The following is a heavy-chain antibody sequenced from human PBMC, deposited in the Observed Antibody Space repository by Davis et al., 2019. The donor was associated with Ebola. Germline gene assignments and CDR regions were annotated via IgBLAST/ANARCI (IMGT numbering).Heavy chain of an antibody. CDR2: IDVRDYNT. V-gene: IGHV3-23*01. CDR3: VREWGGYNFDN. CDR1: GFSLTKYG. J-gene: IGHJ4*02. Sequence: GESLKISCAASGFSLTKYGMHWVRQAPGKGLEWISRIDVRDYNTYYADSVKGRFTVSKDDSKSTVHLQMNSLRVDDTAVYYCVREWGGYNFDNWGQGTLVTVSS. D-gene: IGHD3-3*01.